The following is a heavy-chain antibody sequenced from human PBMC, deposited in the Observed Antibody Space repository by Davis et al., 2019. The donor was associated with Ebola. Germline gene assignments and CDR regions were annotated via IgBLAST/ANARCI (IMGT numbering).Heavy chain of an antibody. D-gene: IGHD3-16*01. V-gene: IGHV3-23*01. CDR3: AKMGVRYPTFYGMDV. CDR1: GFTFAAYG. J-gene: IGHJ6*02. Sequence: GGSLRLSCAASGFTFAAYGMSWVRQAPGKGLEWVSAISGSGGSTYYADSVKGRFTISRDNSKNTLYLQMNSLRAEDTAVYYCAKMGVRYPTFYGMDVWGQGTTVTVSS. CDR2: ISGSGGST.